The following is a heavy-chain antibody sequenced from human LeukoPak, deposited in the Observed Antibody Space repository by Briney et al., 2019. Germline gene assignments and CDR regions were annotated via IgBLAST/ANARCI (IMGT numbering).Heavy chain of an antibody. J-gene: IGHJ5*02. Sequence: SETLSLTCSFSGDSFTKSGHYWVWIRQPPGKGLEWVGSTYYDGSTSYNSALKSRVTISVDTSKSQFSLKLNSVIAADTAVYYCGRRGLLVPASWGQGTLVTVSS. CDR1: GDSFTKSGHY. V-gene: IGHV4-39*01. D-gene: IGHD2-2*01. CDR2: TYYDGST. CDR3: GRRGLLVPAS.